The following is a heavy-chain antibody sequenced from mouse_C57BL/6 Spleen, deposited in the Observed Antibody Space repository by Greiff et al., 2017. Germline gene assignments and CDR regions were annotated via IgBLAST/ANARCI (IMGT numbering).Heavy chain of an antibody. CDR2: INPSNGGT. Sequence: VQLQQPGTELVKPGASVKLSCKASGYTFTSYWMHWVKQRPGQGLEWIGNINPSNGGTNYNEKFKSKATLTVDKSSSTAYMQLSSLTSEDSAVYYCAREGGYYGSSYDYAMDYWGQGTSVTVSS. CDR3: AREGGYYGSSYDYAMDY. CDR1: GYTFTSYW. D-gene: IGHD1-1*01. J-gene: IGHJ4*01. V-gene: IGHV1-53*01.